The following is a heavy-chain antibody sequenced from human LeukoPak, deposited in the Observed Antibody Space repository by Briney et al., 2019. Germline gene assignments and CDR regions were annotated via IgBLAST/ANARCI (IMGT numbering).Heavy chain of an antibody. CDR1: GGSISSGSYY. J-gene: IGHJ4*02. CDR3: ARGPDFDY. Sequence: SETLSLTCTVSGGSISSGSYYWSWIRQPAGKGLEWIGYIYYSGSTNYNPSLKSRVTISVDTSKNQFSLKLSSVTAADTAVYYCARGPDFDYWGQGTLVTVSS. V-gene: IGHV4-61*10. CDR2: IYYSGST.